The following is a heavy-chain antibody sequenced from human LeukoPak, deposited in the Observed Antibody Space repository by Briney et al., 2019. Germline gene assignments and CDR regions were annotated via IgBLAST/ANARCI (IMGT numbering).Heavy chain of an antibody. Sequence: ASVKVSRKASGYTFTSYGISWVGQAPGQGGEWMGWISAYNGNTNYAQKLQGRVTMTTDTSTSTAYMELRSLRSDDTAVYYCAREGRDYYDSSEWGQGTLVTVSS. CDR3: AREGRDYYDSSE. CDR1: GYTFTSYG. J-gene: IGHJ4*02. V-gene: IGHV1-18*01. CDR2: ISAYNGNT. D-gene: IGHD3-22*01.